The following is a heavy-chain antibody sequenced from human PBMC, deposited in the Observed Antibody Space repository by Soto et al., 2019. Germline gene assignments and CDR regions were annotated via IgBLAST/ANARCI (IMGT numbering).Heavy chain of an antibody. CDR3: AKTETFNGYYNAFDY. CDR1: GFSFAGYA. V-gene: IGHV3-23*01. J-gene: IGHJ4*02. Sequence: GGSLRLSCAASGFSFAGYALTWVRQAPGKGLEWVAAVSGGGGSTYYADSVKGRFTISRDNSKSTVFLQMNSLTAGDTALYYCAKTETFNGYYNAFDYWGQGTRVTVSS. D-gene: IGHD3-9*01. CDR2: VSGGGGST.